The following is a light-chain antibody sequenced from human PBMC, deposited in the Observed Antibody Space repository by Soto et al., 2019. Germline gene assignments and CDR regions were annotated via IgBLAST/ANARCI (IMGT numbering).Light chain of an antibody. V-gene: IGKV3-20*01. J-gene: IGKJ5*01. CDR1: QSITSNY. Sequence: EIVLTQIPGTLSLSPGERASLSSRASQSITSNYLAWYQQKPGQAPRLLIYAASTRATGIPDRFSGSGSGTDFTLTISRLEPEDFAVYFCQQYGNSPRTFGQGTRLEIK. CDR3: QQYGNSPRT. CDR2: AAS.